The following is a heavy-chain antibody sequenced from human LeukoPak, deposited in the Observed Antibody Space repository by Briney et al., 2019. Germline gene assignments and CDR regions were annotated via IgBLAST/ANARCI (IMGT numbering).Heavy chain of an antibody. CDR2: IYYSGST. CDR1: GGSVSSGSYY. D-gene: IGHD6-25*01. CDR3: ARGGGRPIDY. V-gene: IGHV4-61*01. Sequence: SETLSLTCTVFGGSVSSGSYYWSWIRQPPGKGLEWIGYIYYSGSTNYNPSLKSRVTISVDTSKNQFSLKLSSVTAADTAVYYCARGGGRPIDYWGQGTLVTVSS. J-gene: IGHJ4*02.